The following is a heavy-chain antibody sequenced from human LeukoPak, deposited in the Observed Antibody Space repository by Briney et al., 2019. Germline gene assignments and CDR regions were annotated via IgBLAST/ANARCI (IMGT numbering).Heavy chain of an antibody. D-gene: IGHD2-2*01. J-gene: IGHJ4*02. CDR1: GGSFSGYY. Sequence: SETLSLTCAVYGGSFSGYYWSWIRQPPGKGLEWIGEINHSGSTNYNPSLKSRVTISVDTSKNQFSLKLSSVTAADTAVYYCARGGGIVVVPAAIPYDYWSQGTLVTVSS. CDR2: INHSGST. CDR3: ARGGGIVVVPAAIPYDY. V-gene: IGHV4-34*01.